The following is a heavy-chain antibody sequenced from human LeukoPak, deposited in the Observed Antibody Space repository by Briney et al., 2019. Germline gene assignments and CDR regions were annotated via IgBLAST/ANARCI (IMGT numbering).Heavy chain of an antibody. D-gene: IGHD3-10*01. CDR1: GGSISSSSYY. CDR3: ARDGSQSHPWFGELLSLVNGMDV. CDR2: IYYSGST. V-gene: IGHV4-39*02. Sequence: SETLSLACTVSGGSISSSSYYWGWIRQPPGKRLEWIGSIYYSGSTYYNPSLKSRVTISVDTSKNQFSLKLSSVTAADTAVYYCARDGSQSHPWFGELLSLVNGMDVWGQGTTVTVSS. J-gene: IGHJ6*02.